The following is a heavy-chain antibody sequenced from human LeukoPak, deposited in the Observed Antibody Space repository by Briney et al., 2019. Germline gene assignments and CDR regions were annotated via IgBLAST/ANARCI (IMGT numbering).Heavy chain of an antibody. D-gene: IGHD1-26*01. CDR1: GYTFTGYY. CDR3: ARETVGATPNFDY. Sequence: ASVKVSCKASGYTFTGYYMHWVRQAPGQGLEWMGWINPNSGGTNCAQKFQGRVTMTRDTSISTAYMELSRLRSDDTAVYYCARETVGATPNFDYWGQGTLVTVSS. J-gene: IGHJ4*02. V-gene: IGHV1-2*02. CDR2: INPNSGGT.